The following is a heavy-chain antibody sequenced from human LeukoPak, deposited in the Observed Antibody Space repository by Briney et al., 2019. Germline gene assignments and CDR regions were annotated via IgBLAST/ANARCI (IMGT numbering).Heavy chain of an antibody. CDR2: INHSGNT. J-gene: IGHJ4*02. D-gene: IGHD2-2*01. Sequence: PSETLSLTCAVYGGSFSGYYWSWIRQPPGKGLEWIGEINHSGNTNYNPSLNSRVTISVDTSKNQFSLQLRSVTAADTAVYYCARGLGYCSSTSCSFDYWGQGTLVTVSS. V-gene: IGHV4-34*01. CDR3: ARGLGYCSSTSCSFDY. CDR1: GGSFSGYY.